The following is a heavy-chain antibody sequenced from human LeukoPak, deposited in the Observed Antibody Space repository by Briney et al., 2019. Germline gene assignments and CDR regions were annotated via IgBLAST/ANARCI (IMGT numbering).Heavy chain of an antibody. CDR1: GSTFSSYW. CDR2: INSDGSST. Sequence: EGSLRLSCAASGSTFSSYWMHWVRQAPGKGLVWVSRINSDGSSTSYADSVKGRFTISRDNAKNTLYLQMNSPRAEDTAVYYCAREGLNWNYDYPDYWGQGTLVTVSS. V-gene: IGHV3-74*01. D-gene: IGHD1-7*01. CDR3: AREGLNWNYDYPDY. J-gene: IGHJ4*02.